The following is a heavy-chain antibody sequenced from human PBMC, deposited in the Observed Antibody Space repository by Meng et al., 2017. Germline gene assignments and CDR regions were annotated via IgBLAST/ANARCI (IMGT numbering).Heavy chain of an antibody. D-gene: IGHD3-10*01. CDR1: GGSISSSSYY. CDR2: IYYSGST. Sequence: SETLSLTCTVSGGSISSSSYYWGWIRQPPGKGLEWIGSIYYSGSTYYNPSLKSRVTISVDTSKNQFSLKLSSVTAADTAVYYCARGDYYGSGSYFPYYGMDVWGQGTMVTVSS. CDR3: ARGDYYGSGSYFPYYGMDV. J-gene: IGHJ6*02. V-gene: IGHV4-39*07.